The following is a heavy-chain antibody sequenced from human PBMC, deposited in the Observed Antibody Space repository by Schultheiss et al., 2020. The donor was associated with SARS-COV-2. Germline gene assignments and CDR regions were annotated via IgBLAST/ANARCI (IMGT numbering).Heavy chain of an antibody. CDR1: GGSISSYY. V-gene: IGHV4-34*01. J-gene: IGHJ6*02. CDR2: INHSGST. D-gene: IGHD6-25*01. Sequence: SETLSLTCTVSGGSISSYYWSWIRQPPGKGLEWIGEINHSGSTNYNPSLKSRVTISVDTSKNQFSLKLSSVTAADTAVYYCGSLSRSGYGMDVWGQGTTVTVSS. CDR3: GSLSRSGYGMDV.